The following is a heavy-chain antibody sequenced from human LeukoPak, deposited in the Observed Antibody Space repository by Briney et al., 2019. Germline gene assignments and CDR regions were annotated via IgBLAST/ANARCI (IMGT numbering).Heavy chain of an antibody. CDR1: GGSISSGSYY. Sequence: SETLSLTCTVSGGSISSGSYYWSWIRQPAGKGLEWIGRTYTSGSTNYNPSLKSRATISVDTSKNQFSLKLSSVTAADTAVYYCARVGIAVARRAFDIWGQGTMVTVSS. CDR2: TYTSGST. J-gene: IGHJ3*02. V-gene: IGHV4-61*02. CDR3: ARVGIAVARRAFDI. D-gene: IGHD6-19*01.